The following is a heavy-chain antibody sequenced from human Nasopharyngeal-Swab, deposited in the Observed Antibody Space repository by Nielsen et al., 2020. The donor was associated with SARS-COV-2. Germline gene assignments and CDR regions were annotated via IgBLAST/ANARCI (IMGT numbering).Heavy chain of an antibody. CDR3: ARERVAWIVVVVAGREFDP. J-gene: IGHJ5*02. V-gene: IGHV3-30*19. CDR1: GFTFSRCG. CDR2: ISYDGSNK. Sequence: GGSLRLSCAASGFTFSRCGMHWVRQAPGKGLEWVAVISYDGSNKYYADSVKGRFTISRDNSKNTLYLQMNSLRAEDTAVYYCARERVAWIVVVVAGREFDPWGQGTLVTVSS. D-gene: IGHD2-15*01.